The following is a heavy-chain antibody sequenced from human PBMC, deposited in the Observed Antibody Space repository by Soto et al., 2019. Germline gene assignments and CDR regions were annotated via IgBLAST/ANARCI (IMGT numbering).Heavy chain of an antibody. CDR3: ARSDSSGKTRYYFDH. CDR2: IYSTEST. CDR1: GGSISSGSYY. J-gene: IGHJ4*02. D-gene: IGHD3-22*01. Sequence: QVQLQESGPGLVKPSQTLSLTCTVSGGSISSGSYYWSWIRQHPGKGLEWIGYIYSTESTNYNPSLQSRLSIYVDMSASQFSLTLSSVTVADTAVYYCARSDSSGKTRYYFDHWGQGTLVTVSS. V-gene: IGHV4-31*03.